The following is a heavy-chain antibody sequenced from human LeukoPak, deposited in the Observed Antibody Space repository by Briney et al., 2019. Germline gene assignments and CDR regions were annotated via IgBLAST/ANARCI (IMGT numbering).Heavy chain of an antibody. CDR1: GGSFSGYY. J-gene: IGHJ3*02. V-gene: IGHV4-34*01. D-gene: IGHD3-22*01. Sequence: SETLSLTCAVYGGSFSGYYWSWIRQPPGKGLEWIGEINHSGSTNYNPSLKSRVTISVDTSKNQFSLKLNSVTAADTAVYYCAKSNGYGLIDIWGQGTIVTVSS. CDR3: AKSNGYGLIDI. CDR2: INHSGST.